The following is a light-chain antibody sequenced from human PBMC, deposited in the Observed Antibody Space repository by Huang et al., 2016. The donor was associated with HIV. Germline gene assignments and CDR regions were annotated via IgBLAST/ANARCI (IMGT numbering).Light chain of an antibody. CDR2: GAS. V-gene: IGKV1-NL1*01. CDR1: QGITDS. J-gene: IGKJ2*01. CDR3: QQYYSTPYT. Sequence: DIQMTQSPSSLSASVGDRVTITWRAGQGITDSLAWYHQKPGKAPKLLLYGASRLERGAPSRFSGSGSGTDYTLTISSLQPEDFATYYCQQYYSTPYTFGQGTKLEIK.